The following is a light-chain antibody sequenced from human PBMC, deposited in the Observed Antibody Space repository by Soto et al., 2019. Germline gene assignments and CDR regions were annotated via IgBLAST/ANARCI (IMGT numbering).Light chain of an antibody. J-gene: IGKJ3*01. V-gene: IGKV3-20*01. CDR3: QQYGSSPLFT. CDR1: QSVSSSY. Sequence: EIVLTQSPGTLSLSPGERATLSCRASQSVSSSYLAWYQQKPGQAPRLLIYGASSRVTGIPDRFSGSGSGTEFTLTISRLEPEDFAVYYCQQYGSSPLFTFGPGTKVDI. CDR2: GAS.